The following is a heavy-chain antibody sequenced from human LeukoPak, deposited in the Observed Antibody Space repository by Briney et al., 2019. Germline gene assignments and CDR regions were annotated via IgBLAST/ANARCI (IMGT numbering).Heavy chain of an antibody. J-gene: IGHJ6*04. CDR2: ISYDGGNK. D-gene: IGHD4/OR15-4a*01. CDR1: GFTFSSYA. Sequence: PGGSLRLSCAASGFTFSSYAMHWVRQAPGKGLEWVAVISYDGGNKYYADSVKGRFTISRDNSKNTLYLQMNSLRAEDTAVYYCARVLNGPIYYYYGMDVWGKGTTVTVSS. V-gene: IGHV3-30*04. CDR3: ARVLNGPIYYYYGMDV.